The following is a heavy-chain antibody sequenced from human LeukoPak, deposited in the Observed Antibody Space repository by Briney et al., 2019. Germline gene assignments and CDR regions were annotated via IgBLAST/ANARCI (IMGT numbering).Heavy chain of an antibody. CDR2: IRYDGSNK. J-gene: IGHJ4*02. V-gene: IGHV3-30*02. CDR3: AKTLGITGTTYLAY. Sequence: PGGSLRLSCAASGFTFSSYGMHWVRQAPGKGLEWVAFIRYDGSNKYYADSVKGRFTISRDNSKNTLYLQMNSLRAEDTAVYYCAKTLGITGTTYLAYWGQGTLVTVSS. CDR1: GFTFSSYG. D-gene: IGHD1-7*01.